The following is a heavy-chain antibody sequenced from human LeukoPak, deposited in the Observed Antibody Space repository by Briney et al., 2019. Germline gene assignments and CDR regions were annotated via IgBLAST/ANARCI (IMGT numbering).Heavy chain of an antibody. CDR3: ARDPDYYDSSGYYNGGGYFDY. V-gene: IGHV1-46*01. J-gene: IGHJ4*02. Sequence: ASVKVSCKASGYTFSSYYMHWVRQAPGQGLEWMGIINPSGTGTTYAQKFQGRVTMTRDMSTSTVYMELSSLRSEDTAVYYCARDPDYYDSSGYYNGGGYFDYWGQGTLVTVSS. D-gene: IGHD3-22*01. CDR2: INPSGTGT. CDR1: GYTFSSYY.